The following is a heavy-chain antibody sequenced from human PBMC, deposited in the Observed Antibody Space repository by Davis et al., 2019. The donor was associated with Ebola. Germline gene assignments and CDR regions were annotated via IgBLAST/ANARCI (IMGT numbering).Heavy chain of an antibody. V-gene: IGHV3-23*01. J-gene: IGHJ6*02. CDR3: ARADLSSGSYYGMDV. CDR2: ISSSGGVT. CDR1: GYSFSTYA. D-gene: IGHD1-26*01. Sequence: PGGSLRLSCVVSGYSFSTYAMNWVRQAPGKGLEWVSEISSSGGVTSYRDSVKGRFTISRDNSKNTLYLQMNSLRAEDTAVYYCARADLSSGSYYGMDVWGQGTTVTVSS.